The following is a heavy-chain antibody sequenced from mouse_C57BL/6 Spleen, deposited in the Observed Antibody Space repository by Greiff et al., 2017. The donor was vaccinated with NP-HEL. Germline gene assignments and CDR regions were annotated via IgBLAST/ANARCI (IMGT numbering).Heavy chain of an antibody. CDR1: GYSITSDY. D-gene: IGHD1-1*01. CDR2: ISYSGST. V-gene: IGHV3-8*01. J-gene: IGHJ2*01. CDR3: ARKGVYGSSHFDY. Sequence: VQLQQSGPGLAKPSQTLSLTCSVTGYSITSDYWNWIRKFPGNKLEYMGYISYSGSTYYNPSLKSRISIPRDTSKSQYYLQLNSVTTEDTATYDCARKGVYGSSHFDYWGQGTTLTVAS.